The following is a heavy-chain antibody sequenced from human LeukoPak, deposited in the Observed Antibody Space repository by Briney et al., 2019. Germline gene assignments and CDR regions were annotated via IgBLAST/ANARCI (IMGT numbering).Heavy chain of an antibody. V-gene: IGHV3-21*06. Sequence: GGSLRLSCAASGFTFSNYNMNWVRQTPRKGLEWVSFISCSGSYIYYADSVKGRFTISRDNAKNSLHLQVTSLRAEDTAVYYCVRERFHGSGAPKFDFWGQGTLVTVSS. J-gene: IGHJ4*02. CDR1: GFTFSNYN. D-gene: IGHD3-10*01. CDR3: VRERFHGSGAPKFDF. CDR2: ISCSGSYI.